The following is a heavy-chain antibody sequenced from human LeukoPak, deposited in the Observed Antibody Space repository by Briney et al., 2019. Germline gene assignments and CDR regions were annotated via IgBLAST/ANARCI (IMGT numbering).Heavy chain of an antibody. CDR2: INHSGST. Sequence: SETLSLTCAVYGGSFSGYYWSWLRPPPGKGLEWIGEINHSGSTNYNPSLKSRSTISVDTSKNHSSLNLSSGTAVDTAVKYCARTGYYGSGSPLQIYYYGMDVWGQGTTVTVSS. V-gene: IGHV4-34*01. CDR1: GGSFSGYY. D-gene: IGHD3-10*01. CDR3: ARTGYYGSGSPLQIYYYGMDV. J-gene: IGHJ6*02.